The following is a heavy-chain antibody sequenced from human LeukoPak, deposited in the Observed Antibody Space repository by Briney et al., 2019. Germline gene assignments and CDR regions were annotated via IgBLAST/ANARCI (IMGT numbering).Heavy chain of an antibody. Sequence: SETLSLTCTVSGGSISNYYWSWVRQPPGKGLEWIGYIYYTGSTNYNPSLKGRVTMSVDTSRNQFSLKLSSVTAADTAVYYFARQAVAPDYWGQGTLVTVSS. CDR2: IYYTGST. V-gene: IGHV4-59*01. D-gene: IGHD6-19*01. CDR3: ARQAVAPDY. CDR1: GGSISNYY. J-gene: IGHJ4*02.